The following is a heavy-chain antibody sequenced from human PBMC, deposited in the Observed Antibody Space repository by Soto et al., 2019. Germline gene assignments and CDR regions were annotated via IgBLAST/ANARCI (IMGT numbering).Heavy chain of an antibody. V-gene: IGHV3-11*06. CDR3: ATESYGRHAS. CDR2: ISSSSTYT. Sequence: QVQLVEAGGTLVKPGGYLRLSCATSGFVFSHYYRSWSRQAPGKGLAWVSYISSSSTYTNYADSVKGRFTITRDDARNSLYLQLNSLRAEDTAVYDCATESYGRHASWGQGTLVHAS. CDR1: GFVFSHYY. J-gene: IGHJ4*02. D-gene: IGHD4-17*01.